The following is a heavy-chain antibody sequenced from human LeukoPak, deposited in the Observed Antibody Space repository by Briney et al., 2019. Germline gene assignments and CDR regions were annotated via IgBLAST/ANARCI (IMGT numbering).Heavy chain of an antibody. J-gene: IGHJ2*01. CDR3: ARLGGYQLLYRFGYWYFDL. CDR1: GYTFTSYD. Sequence: GASVTVSCKASGYTFTSYDINWVRQATGQGLEWMGWMNPNSGNTGYAQKFQGRVTMTRNTSISTAYMELSSLRSEDTAVYYCARLGGYQLLYRFGYWYFDLWGRGTLVTVSS. V-gene: IGHV1-8*01. D-gene: IGHD2-2*02. CDR2: MNPNSGNT.